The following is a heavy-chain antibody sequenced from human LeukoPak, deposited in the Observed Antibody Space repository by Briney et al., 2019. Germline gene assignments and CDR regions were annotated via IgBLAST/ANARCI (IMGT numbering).Heavy chain of an antibody. CDR2: IRSKGYGGIT. D-gene: IGHD4-17*01. CDR1: GFTFGDYA. J-gene: IGHJ4*02. V-gene: IGHV3-49*04. Sequence: PGGSLRLSCTASGFTFGDYAMSWVRQAPGKGLEWVGFIRSKGYGGITEYAASVKGRFTISRDDSKSIAYLQMNSLKTEDTAVYYCTRSTVTIHWGQGTLVTVSS. CDR3: TRSTVTIH.